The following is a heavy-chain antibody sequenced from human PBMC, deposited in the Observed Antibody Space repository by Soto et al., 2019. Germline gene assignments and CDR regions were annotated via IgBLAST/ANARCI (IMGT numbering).Heavy chain of an antibody. CDR3: ARVIDIVVVPAAVGLSYYFDY. J-gene: IGHJ4*02. D-gene: IGHD2-2*01. CDR1: GYTFTSYG. V-gene: IGHV1-18*01. CDR2: ISAYNGNT. Sequence: GASVKVSCKASGYTFTSYGISWVRQAPGQGLEWMGWISAYNGNTNYAQKLQGRVTMTTDTSTSTAYMELRSLRSDDTAVYYCARVIDIVVVPAAVGLSYYFDYWGQGTLVTVSS.